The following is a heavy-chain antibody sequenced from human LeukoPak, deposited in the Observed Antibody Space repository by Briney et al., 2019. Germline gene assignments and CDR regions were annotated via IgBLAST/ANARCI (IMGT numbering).Heavy chain of an antibody. CDR2: ISWDGGST. D-gene: IGHD1-26*01. V-gene: IGHV3-43D*03. CDR3: AKDRRGSYYYYYYMDV. CDR1: GFTFDDYA. Sequence: GGSLRLSCAASGFTFDDYAMHWVRQAPGKGLEWVSLISWDGGSTYYADSVKGRFTISRDNSKNSLYQQMNSLRAEDTALYYCAKDRRGSYYYYYYMDVWGKGTTVTVSS. J-gene: IGHJ6*03.